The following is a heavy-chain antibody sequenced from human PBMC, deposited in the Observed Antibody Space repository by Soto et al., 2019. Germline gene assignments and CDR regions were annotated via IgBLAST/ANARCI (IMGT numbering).Heavy chain of an antibody. CDR3: ARLALSCNSTSCYSYYYCYGMEV. CDR2: INHSGST. V-gene: IGHV4-34*01. Sequence: QVQLQQWGAGLLKPSETLSLTCAVYGGSFSNYYWSWIRQPPGKGLEWIGEINHSGSTNYNPSLNSRVTISVYTSKSQFSLQLSSVSAADTAVYYCARLALSCNSTSCYSYYYCYGMEVGGQGTTFTVSS. CDR1: GGSFSNYY. J-gene: IGHJ6*02. D-gene: IGHD2-2*01.